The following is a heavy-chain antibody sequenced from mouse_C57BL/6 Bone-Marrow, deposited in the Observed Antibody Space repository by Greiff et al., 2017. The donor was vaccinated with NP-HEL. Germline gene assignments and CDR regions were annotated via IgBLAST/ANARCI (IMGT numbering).Heavy chain of an antibody. D-gene: IGHD2-5*01. J-gene: IGHJ4*01. CDR3: ARYDYSNYDAMDY. CDR2: IHPNSGST. CDR1: GYTFTSYW. Sequence: QVHVKQSGAELVKPGASVKLSCKASGYTFTSYWMHWVKQRPGQGLEWIGMIHPNSGSTNYNEKFKSKATLTVDKSSSTAYMQLSSLTSEDSAVYYCARYDYSNYDAMDYWGQGTSVTVSS. V-gene: IGHV1-64*01.